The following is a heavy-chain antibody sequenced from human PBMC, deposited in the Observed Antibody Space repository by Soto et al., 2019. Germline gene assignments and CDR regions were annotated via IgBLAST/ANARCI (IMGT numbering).Heavy chain of an antibody. J-gene: IGHJ4*02. CDR1: GGSISSSSYY. Sequence: SETLSLTCTVSGGSISSSSYYWGWIRQPPGKGLEWIGSIYYSGSTYYNPSLKSRVTISVDTSKNQFSLKLSSVTAADTAVYYCASGDGGGYGAIDTFDYWGQGTLVTVSS. V-gene: IGHV4-39*01. D-gene: IGHD5-12*01. CDR2: IYYSGST. CDR3: ASGDGGGYGAIDTFDY.